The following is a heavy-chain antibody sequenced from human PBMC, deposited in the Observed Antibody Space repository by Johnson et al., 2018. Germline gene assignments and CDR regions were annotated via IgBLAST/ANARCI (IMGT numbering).Heavy chain of an antibody. CDR3: AKELSVWGSTDAFEI. D-gene: IGHD3-16*01. CDR1: GIAFSSYG. V-gene: IGHV3-23*04. CDR2: MSGTGGGT. J-gene: IGHJ3*02. Sequence: EVQLVESGGGWAQPGGSLRLSCAASGIAFSSYGMSWVRQAPGKGLEWDSTMSGTGGGTYYAASVKGRFTISRDNSKNTLYLQMNTLRDEDTAVYYCAKELSVWGSTDAFEIWGQGTMVTVSS.